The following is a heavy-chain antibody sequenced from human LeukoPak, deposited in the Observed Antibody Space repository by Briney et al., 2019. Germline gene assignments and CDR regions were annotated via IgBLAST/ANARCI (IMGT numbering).Heavy chain of an antibody. CDR2: ITSGGNT. V-gene: IGHV3-23*01. CDR3: AKYLQPSGSPYALDF. CDR1: GFTVSTYA. D-gene: IGHD3-3*01. J-gene: IGHJ3*01. Sequence: QSGGSLRLSCSASGFTVSTYAMGWVRQAPVRGLEWVASITSGGNTIYAESLKGRFTISRDNSKNTVLLQINSLRAEDTAVYHCAKYLQPSGSPYALDFWGQGTMVTVSS.